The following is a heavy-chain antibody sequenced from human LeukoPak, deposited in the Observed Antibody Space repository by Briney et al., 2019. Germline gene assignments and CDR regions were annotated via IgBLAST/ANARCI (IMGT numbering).Heavy chain of an antibody. Sequence: SETLSLTCAVYGGSFSGYYWGWIRQPPGKGLEWIGSIYYSGITYYNPSLKSRVSISVDTSKNQFSLNLSSVTAADTAIYYCARLTLYVTPSWGQGTLVTVSS. CDR3: ARLTLYVTPS. V-gene: IGHV4-39*01. CDR2: IYYSGIT. CDR1: GGSFSGYY. J-gene: IGHJ5*02. D-gene: IGHD3-16*02.